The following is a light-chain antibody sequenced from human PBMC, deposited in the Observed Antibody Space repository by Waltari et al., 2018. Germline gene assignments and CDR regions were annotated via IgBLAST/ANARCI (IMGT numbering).Light chain of an antibody. CDR3: CSYAGGNTWV. V-gene: IGLV2-23*01. Sequence: QSALTQPASVSGSPGQSITISCTGTSSNVGSYNFVSWYQQHPGRAPTLMIYEGSQRPSGVSNRFSGSTSGNTASLTISGLQAEDEADYYCCSYAGGNTWVFGGGTKLTVL. CDR2: EGS. CDR1: SSNVGSYNF. J-gene: IGLJ3*02.